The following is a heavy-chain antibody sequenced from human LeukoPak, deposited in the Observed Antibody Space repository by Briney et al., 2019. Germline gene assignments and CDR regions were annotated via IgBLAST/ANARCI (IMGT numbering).Heavy chain of an antibody. CDR2: ISAYNGNT. CDR1: GYTFTSYG. D-gene: IGHD2-8*01. V-gene: IGHV1-18*01. J-gene: IGHJ4*02. Sequence: ASVKVSCKASGYTFTSYGINWVRQAPGQGLEWMGWISAYNGNTNYAQKFQGRVTMARDTSISTAYMELSRLRSDDTAVYYCARALCRTNGVCYSRQYDYWGQGTLVTVSS. CDR3: ARALCRTNGVCYSRQYDY.